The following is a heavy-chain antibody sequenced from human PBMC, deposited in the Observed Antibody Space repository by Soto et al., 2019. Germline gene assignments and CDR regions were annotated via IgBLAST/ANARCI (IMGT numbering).Heavy chain of an antibody. Sequence: GGSLRLSCAASGFTFSSYAMRWVRQAPGKGLEWVAVISYDGSNKYYADSVKGRFTISRDNSKNTLYLQMNSLRAEDTAVYYCARDRGRWLQFRFDYWGQGTLVTVSS. V-gene: IGHV3-30-3*01. D-gene: IGHD5-12*01. CDR1: GFTFSSYA. CDR2: ISYDGSNK. J-gene: IGHJ4*02. CDR3: ARDRGRWLQFRFDY.